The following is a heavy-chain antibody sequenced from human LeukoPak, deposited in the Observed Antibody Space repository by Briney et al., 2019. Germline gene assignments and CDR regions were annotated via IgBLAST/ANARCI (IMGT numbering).Heavy chain of an antibody. Sequence: SETLSLTCTVSGGSVSSTTYFWSWMRQPPGKGLDWIASINYGGTTYYNPSLKSRVTISVDTSDNQFSLKLSSVTAADTAVYYCARYIVYGSGKYYFDYWGQGTLVTVSS. CDR3: ARYIVYGSGKYYFDY. CDR2: INYGGTT. V-gene: IGHV4-39*01. CDR1: GGSVSSTTYF. D-gene: IGHD3-10*01. J-gene: IGHJ4*02.